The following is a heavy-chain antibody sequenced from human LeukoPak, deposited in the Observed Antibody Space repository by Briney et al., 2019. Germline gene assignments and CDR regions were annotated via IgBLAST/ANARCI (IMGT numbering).Heavy chain of an antibody. CDR3: ARRAELNFDY. J-gene: IGHJ4*02. V-gene: IGHV4-34*01. CDR2: INHSGST. D-gene: IGHD1-7*01. CDR1: GGSFSGYY. Sequence: PSETLSLTCAVYGGSFSGYYWSWIRQPPGKGLEWIGEINHSGSTNYNPSLKSRVTISVDTSKNQFSQKLSSVTAADTAVYYCARRAELNFDYWGQGTLVTVSS.